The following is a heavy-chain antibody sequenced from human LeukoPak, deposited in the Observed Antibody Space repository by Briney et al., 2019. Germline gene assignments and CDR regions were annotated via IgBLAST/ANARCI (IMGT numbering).Heavy chain of an antibody. D-gene: IGHD6-13*01. CDR2: ISGSGGST. J-gene: IGHJ4*02. CDR3: AAAYSSSWYLLFDY. CDR1: GFTFSSYA. V-gene: IGHV3-23*01. Sequence: GGSLRLSCAASGFTFSSYAMSWVRQAPGKGLEWVSAISGSGGSTYYADSVKGRFTISRDNSKNTLYLQMNSLRAEDTAVYYCAAAYSSSWYLLFDYWGQGTLVTVSS.